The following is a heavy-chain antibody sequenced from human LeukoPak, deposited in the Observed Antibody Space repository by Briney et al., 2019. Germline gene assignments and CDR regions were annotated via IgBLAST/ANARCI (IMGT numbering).Heavy chain of an antibody. V-gene: IGHV4-34*01. CDR1: GGSFSGYY. Sequence: SETLSLTCAVYGGSFSGYYWSWIRQPPGKGLEWMGEINHSGSTNYNPSLKSRVTISVDTSKNQFSLKLSSVTAADTAVYYCARMRGYSYGHYDYWGQGTLVTVSS. D-gene: IGHD5-18*01. CDR2: INHSGST. CDR3: ARMRGYSYGHYDY. J-gene: IGHJ4*02.